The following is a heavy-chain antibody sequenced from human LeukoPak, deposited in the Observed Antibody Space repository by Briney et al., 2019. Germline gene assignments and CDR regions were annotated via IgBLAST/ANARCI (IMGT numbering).Heavy chain of an antibody. CDR1: GGSISSSSYY. CDR2: IYTSGST. Sequence: SETLSLTCTVSGGSISSSSYYWSWIRQPAGKGLEWIGRIYTSGSTNYNPSLKSRVTISVDTSKNQFSLKLSSVTAADTAVYYCARDLVEYYYYMDVWGKGTTVTVSS. J-gene: IGHJ6*03. V-gene: IGHV4-61*02. D-gene: IGHD2-8*02. CDR3: ARDLVEYYYYMDV.